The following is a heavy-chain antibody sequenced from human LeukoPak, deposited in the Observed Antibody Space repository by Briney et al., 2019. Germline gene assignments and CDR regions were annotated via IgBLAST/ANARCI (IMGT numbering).Heavy chain of an antibody. Sequence: GESLKISCKGSGCSFTSYWIGWVRQMPGKGLEWMGIIYPGDSDTRYSPSFQGQVTISADKSISTAYLQWSSLKASDTAMYYCARQEGYYDSSGSTRYYGMDVWGQGTTVTVSS. D-gene: IGHD3-22*01. J-gene: IGHJ6*02. CDR2: IYPGDSDT. V-gene: IGHV5-51*01. CDR3: ARQEGYYDSSGSTRYYGMDV. CDR1: GCSFTSYW.